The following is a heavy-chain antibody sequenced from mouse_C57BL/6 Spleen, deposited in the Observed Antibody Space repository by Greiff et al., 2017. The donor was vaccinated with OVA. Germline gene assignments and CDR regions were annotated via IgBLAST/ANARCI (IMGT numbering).Heavy chain of an antibody. D-gene: IGHD1-1*01. CDR2: IYPGDGDT. CDR1: GYAFSSSW. Sequence: VQLQQSGPELVKPGASVKISCKASGYAFSSSWMNWVKQRPGKGLEWIGRIYPGDGDTNYNGKLKGKATLTADKSSSTAYMQLSSLTSEDSAVYFCANYYGSSYDYAMDYWGQGTSVTVSS. V-gene: IGHV1-82*01. J-gene: IGHJ4*01. CDR3: ANYYGSSYDYAMDY.